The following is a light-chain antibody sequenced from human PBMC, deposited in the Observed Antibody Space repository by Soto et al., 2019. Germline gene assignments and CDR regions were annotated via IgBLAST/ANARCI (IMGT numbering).Light chain of an antibody. J-gene: IGKJ1*01. CDR3: QQRGNWPQIT. CDR2: DAY. CDR1: QSVDRY. Sequence: EVVLTQSPDTLSLSPGETATLSCRASQSVDRYVAWYQQKIGQAPRLLIYDAYTRAPGVGARFAGSGSGTDFTLTISSLEPEDFAVYYCQQRGNWPQITFGQGTKVDIK. V-gene: IGKV3-11*01.